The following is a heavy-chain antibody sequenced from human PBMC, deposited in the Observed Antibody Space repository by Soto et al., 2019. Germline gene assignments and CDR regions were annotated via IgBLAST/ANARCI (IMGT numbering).Heavy chain of an antibody. CDR1: GFTFSTYA. J-gene: IGHJ4*02. D-gene: IGHD3-3*01. CDR3: ADGGEWSFNFVY. V-gene: IGHV3-23*01. CDR2: ISASGDNS. Sequence: VGSLRLSCAASGFTFSTYAMSWVRQAPGKGLEWVAGISASGDNSYYADSVEGRFTISRDNSKGTLYLQMNNLRAEDTAVYYCADGGEWSFNFVYWGQGTLVTVSS.